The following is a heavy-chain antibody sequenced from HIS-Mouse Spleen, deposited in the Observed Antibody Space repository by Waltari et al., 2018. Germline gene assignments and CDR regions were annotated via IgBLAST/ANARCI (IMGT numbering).Heavy chain of an antibody. J-gene: IGHJ4*02. CDR2: ISYDGSNK. CDR1: GFTFSSYG. V-gene: IGHV3-30*03. CDR3: ATLSWGYEYNSFDY. Sequence: QVQLVESGGGVVQPGRSLRLSCAASGFTFSSYGMHWVRQAPGKGLEGGAVISYDGSNKYYADSVKGRFTISRDNSKNTLYLQMNSLRAEDTAVYYCATLSWGYEYNSFDYWGQGTLVTVSS. D-gene: IGHD6-13*01.